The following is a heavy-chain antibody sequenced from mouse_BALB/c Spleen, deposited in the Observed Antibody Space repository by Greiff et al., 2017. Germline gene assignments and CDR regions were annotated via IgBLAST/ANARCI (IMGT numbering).Heavy chain of an antibody. CDR1: GYTFTNYW. V-gene: IGHV1-63*02. CDR3: ARDYYGYAMDY. J-gene: IGHJ4*01. Sequence: QVQLKQSGAELVRPGTSVKISCKASGYTFTNYWLGWVKQRPGHGLEWIGDIYPGGGYTNYNEKFKGKATLTADTSSSTAYMQLSSLTSEDSAVYFCARDYYGYAMDYWGQGTSVTVSS. D-gene: IGHD1-1*01. CDR2: IYPGGGYT.